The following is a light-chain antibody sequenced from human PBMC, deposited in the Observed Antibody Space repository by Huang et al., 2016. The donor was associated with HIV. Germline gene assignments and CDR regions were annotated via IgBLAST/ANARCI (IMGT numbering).Light chain of an antibody. CDR1: QDIRNY. CDR2: DAS. Sequence: DIQMTQSPSSLSASVGDRVTITCQASQDIRNYLNWYQQKTGRAPKLLIYDASNLETGVPSRFSGSGSGTDFSFTISSLQPEDIATYYCQQYGNLPLTFGGGTKVEIK. J-gene: IGKJ4*01. V-gene: IGKV1-33*01. CDR3: QQYGNLPLT.